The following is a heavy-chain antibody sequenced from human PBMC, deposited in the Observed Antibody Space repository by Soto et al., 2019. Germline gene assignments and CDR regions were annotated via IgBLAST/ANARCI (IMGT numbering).Heavy chain of an antibody. D-gene: IGHD6-13*01. J-gene: IGHJ4*02. CDR2: IKSKTDGGTT. Sequence: GGSLRLSCAASGFTFSNAWMSWVRQAPGKGLEWVGRIKSKTDGGTTDYAAPVKGRFTISRDDSKNTLYLQMNSMKTEDTAVYYCTTGVRIAASGSWGQGTLGTVSS. V-gene: IGHV3-15*01. CDR3: TTGVRIAASGS. CDR1: GFTFSNAW.